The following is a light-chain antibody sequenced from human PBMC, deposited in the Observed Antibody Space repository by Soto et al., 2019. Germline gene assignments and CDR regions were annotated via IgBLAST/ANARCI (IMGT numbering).Light chain of an antibody. J-gene: IGKJ1*01. Sequence: DIQLTQSPSSLSSSLGDRVTITSRASQSVSSYLTWYQQKPGQAPKPLIYGTSSLDSGIPSRFSGSGSGTDFTLTISSLQSEDFATYSCQQSYNCPKTFGQGTKVDIK. CDR2: GTS. V-gene: IGKV1-39*01. CDR1: QSVSSY. CDR3: QQSYNCPKT.